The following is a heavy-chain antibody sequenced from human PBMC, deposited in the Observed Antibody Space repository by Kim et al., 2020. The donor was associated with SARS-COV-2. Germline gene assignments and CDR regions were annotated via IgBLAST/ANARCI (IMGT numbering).Heavy chain of an antibody. V-gene: IGHV3-23*03. Sequence: KGRVTISRDKSKNTLYLQMNSLRAEDTAVYYCAKDHMYYYDSRPYYGMDVWGQGTTVTVSS. CDR3: AKDHMYYYDSRPYYGMDV. D-gene: IGHD3-22*01. J-gene: IGHJ6*02.